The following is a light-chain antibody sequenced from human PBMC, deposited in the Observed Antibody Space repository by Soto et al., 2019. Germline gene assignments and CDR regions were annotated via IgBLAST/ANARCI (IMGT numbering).Light chain of an antibody. CDR2: KAS. Sequence: DIQMTQSPSTLSASVGDRVTITCRASQSITSWLAWYQQKPEKAPKLLIYKASNLDTGVPSRFSGSGSGTEFTLTISNLQPDDFATYYCQQYETFSGTFGPGTKVDIK. CDR1: QSITSW. CDR3: QQYETFSGT. V-gene: IGKV1-5*03. J-gene: IGKJ1*01.